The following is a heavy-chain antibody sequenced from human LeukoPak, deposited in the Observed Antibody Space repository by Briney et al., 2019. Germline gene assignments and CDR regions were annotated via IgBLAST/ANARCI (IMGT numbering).Heavy chain of an antibody. Sequence: KFQGRVTMTRDTSTSTVYMELSSLRSEDTAVYYCASYSSGEPHWDYWGQGTLVTVSS. V-gene: IGHV1-46*01. CDR3: ASYSSGEPHWDY. J-gene: IGHJ4*02. D-gene: IGHD6-19*01.